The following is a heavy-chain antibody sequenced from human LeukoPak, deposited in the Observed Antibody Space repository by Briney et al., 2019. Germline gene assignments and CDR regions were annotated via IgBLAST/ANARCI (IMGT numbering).Heavy chain of an antibody. CDR3: ARGRWSPGYFDL. J-gene: IGHJ4*02. V-gene: IGHV3-74*01. Sequence: GGSLRLSCVASGFAFSDYWMHWVRQAPGKGPVWVSRIFSDGTGTGYADFAKGRFTISRDNVKNTLFLQMHSLRAEDTALYYCARGRWSPGYFDLWGPGTLVTVSS. D-gene: IGHD1-1*01. CDR1: GFAFSDYW. CDR2: IFSDGTGT.